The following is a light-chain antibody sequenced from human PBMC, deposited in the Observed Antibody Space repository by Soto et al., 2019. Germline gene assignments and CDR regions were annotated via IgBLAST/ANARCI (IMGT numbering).Light chain of an antibody. V-gene: IGKV3-20*01. Sequence: EIVLTQPPGTLSLSPGERATLSCRASQSISSSNLAWYQQKPGQAPRLLIYGTSNRATDIPDRFSGSGSGTDVALTISRLEPEDFAVYYCQQSGSSPLTFGGGTKVEIK. CDR3: QQSGSSPLT. J-gene: IGKJ4*01. CDR1: QSISSSN. CDR2: GTS.